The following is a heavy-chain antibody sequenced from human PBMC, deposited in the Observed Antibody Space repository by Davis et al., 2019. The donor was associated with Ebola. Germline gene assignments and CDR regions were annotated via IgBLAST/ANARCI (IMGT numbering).Heavy chain of an antibody. J-gene: IGHJ4*02. D-gene: IGHD5-24*01. CDR3: AKNYRPIDY. Sequence: GESLKISCVASGFSLRNYAMSWVRQAPGKGLEWISSISATGASTYYADSVKGRFTISRDNSENTLYLQMNSLRAEDTAMYSCAKNYRPIDYWGQGTLVTVSS. CDR1: GFSLRNYA. V-gene: IGHV3-23*01. CDR2: ISATGAST.